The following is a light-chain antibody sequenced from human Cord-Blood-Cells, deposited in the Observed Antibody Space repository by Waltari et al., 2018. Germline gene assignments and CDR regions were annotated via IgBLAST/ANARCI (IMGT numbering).Light chain of an antibody. V-gene: IGLV2-8*01. J-gene: IGLJ3*02. CDR3: SSYAGSNSWV. Sequence: QSALTQPPSASGSPGQSVTISCTGTSSDVGGYNYVSWYQQHPGKAPKLMIYEVSKRPSGVPERFSGSKSGNTASLTGSGLQAEDEADYYCSSYAGSNSWVFGGGTKLTVL. CDR2: EVS. CDR1: SSDVGGYNY.